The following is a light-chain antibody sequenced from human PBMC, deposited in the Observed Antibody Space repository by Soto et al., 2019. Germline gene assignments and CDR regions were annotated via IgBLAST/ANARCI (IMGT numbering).Light chain of an antibody. Sequence: SYELTQPPSVSVSPGQTASITCSGDKLGNKYACWYQQKPGQSPVLVIYQDIKRPSGIPERFSGSNSGNTATLTISGTQAMEEADYYGRAGDSSTVVFGGGTKLTAL. CDR1: KLGNKY. CDR2: QDI. J-gene: IGLJ2*01. V-gene: IGLV3-1*01. CDR3: RAGDSSTVV.